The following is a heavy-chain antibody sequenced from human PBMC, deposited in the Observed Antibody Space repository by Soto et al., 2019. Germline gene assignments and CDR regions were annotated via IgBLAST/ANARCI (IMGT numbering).Heavy chain of an antibody. D-gene: IGHD3-3*01. V-gene: IGHV3-21*01. CDR2: ISGGSSHI. Sequence: TGGSLRLSCAASGFTFSNYNMNWVRQAPGKGLEWVSSISGGSSHIYYADSVKGRFTISRDSAKNSLYLQMNSLRAEDTAVYYCARDADYDFLSAYIYWGQGTLVTVSS. CDR3: ARDADYDFLSAYIY. CDR1: GFTFSNYN. J-gene: IGHJ4*02.